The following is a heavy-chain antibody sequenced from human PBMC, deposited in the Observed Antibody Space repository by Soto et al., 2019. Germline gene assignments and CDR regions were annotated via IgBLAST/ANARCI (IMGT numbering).Heavy chain of an antibody. CDR1: GFTFNDYY. Sequence: QVQLVESGGGLVKPGGSLRLSCVASGFTFNDYYMRWIRQAPGKGLEWVSYISSSSGYTNYADSVKGRFTISRDNARNSLYLQMNSLRAEDTAVYYCARGGTTVTDFWGQGTLVTVSS. CDR3: ARGGTTVTDF. CDR2: ISSSSGYT. D-gene: IGHD4-17*01. V-gene: IGHV3-11*06. J-gene: IGHJ4*02.